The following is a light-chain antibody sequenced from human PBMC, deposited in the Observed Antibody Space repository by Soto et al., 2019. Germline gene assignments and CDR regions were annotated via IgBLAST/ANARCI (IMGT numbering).Light chain of an antibody. J-gene: IGLJ3*02. CDR3: SSYAGSSWV. Sequence: QSALTQPPSASGSPGQSVTISCTGTSSDVGAYNYVSWYQQHPGKAPKLMIYDVSKRPSGVPYRFSGSKSGNAASLTVSGLQGEDEADYYCSSYAGSSWVFGGGTKHRP. CDR1: SSDVGAYNY. CDR2: DVS. V-gene: IGLV2-8*01.